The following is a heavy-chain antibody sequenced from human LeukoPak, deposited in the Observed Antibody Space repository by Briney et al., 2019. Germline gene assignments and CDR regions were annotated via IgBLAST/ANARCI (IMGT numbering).Heavy chain of an antibody. CDR2: INHSGST. J-gene: IGHJ4*02. V-gene: IGHV4-34*01. D-gene: IGHD5-12*01. Sequence: PSETLSLTCAVYGGSFSGYYRSWIRQPPGKGLEWIGEINHSGSTNYNPSLKSRVTISVDTSKNQFSLKLSSVTAADTAVYYCARGLRRWLRDPFDYWGQGTLVIVSS. CDR1: GGSFSGYY. CDR3: ARGLRRWLRDPFDY.